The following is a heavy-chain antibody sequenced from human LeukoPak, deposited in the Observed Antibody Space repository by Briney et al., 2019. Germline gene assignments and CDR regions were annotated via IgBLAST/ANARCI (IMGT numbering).Heavy chain of an antibody. Sequence: ASVKVSCKASGYTFTGYYMHWVRQAPGQGLECMGLINPSGGSTSYAQKFQGRVTMTRDTSTSTVYMELSSLRSEDTAVYYCASTLITMVRGVIDDYWGQGTLVTVSS. CDR3: ASTLITMVRGVIDDY. CDR1: GYTFTGYY. D-gene: IGHD3-10*01. CDR2: INPSGGST. V-gene: IGHV1-46*01. J-gene: IGHJ4*02.